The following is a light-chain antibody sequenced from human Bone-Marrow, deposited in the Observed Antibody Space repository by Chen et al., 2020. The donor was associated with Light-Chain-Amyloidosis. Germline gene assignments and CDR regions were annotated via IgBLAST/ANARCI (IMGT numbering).Light chain of an antibody. CDR3: QQYGSPLFT. CDR2: GAS. V-gene: IGKV3-20*01. Sequence: EIVLTQSPGTLSLSPGERATLSCRASQSVSSSYLAWYQQKPGQAPRLLIYGASSRATGIPDRVSGSGSGTDFTLTISRLEPEDFAVYYCQQYGSPLFTFGPGTKVDIK. CDR1: QSVSSSY. J-gene: IGKJ3*01.